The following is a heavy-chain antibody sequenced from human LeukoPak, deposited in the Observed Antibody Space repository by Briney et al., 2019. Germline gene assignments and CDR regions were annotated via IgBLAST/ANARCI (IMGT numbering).Heavy chain of an antibody. CDR2: INHSGST. V-gene: IGHV4-34*01. Sequence: SETLSLTCAVYGGSFSGYYWSWIRQPPGKGLEWIVEINHSGSTNYNPSLKSRVTISADTSKNQFSLKLSSVTAADTAVYYCARGLFADCSSTSCSTYYMDVWGKGTTVTVSS. D-gene: IGHD2-2*02. CDR3: ARGLFADCSSTSCSTYYMDV. J-gene: IGHJ6*03. CDR1: GGSFSGYY.